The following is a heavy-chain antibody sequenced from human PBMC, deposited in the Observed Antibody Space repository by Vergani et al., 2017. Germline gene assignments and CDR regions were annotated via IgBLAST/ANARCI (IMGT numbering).Heavy chain of an antibody. J-gene: IGHJ6*02. V-gene: IGHV3-30*02. CDR1: GFSFSTYG. CDR3: ANSYCSSLSCYAFYGMEV. Sequence: QVQLVESGGGVVQPGGSLRLSCAASGFSFSTYGMHWVRLAPGRGLEWVAFLRYDGSNEYYGDAVKGRFIISRDNSKNMLSLEMHSLRPEDTAVYYCANSYCSSLSCYAFYGMEVWGQGTTVTVSS. D-gene: IGHD2-2*01. CDR2: LRYDGSNE.